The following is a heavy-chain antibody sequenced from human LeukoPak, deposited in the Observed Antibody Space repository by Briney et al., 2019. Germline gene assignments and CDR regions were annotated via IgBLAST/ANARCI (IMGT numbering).Heavy chain of an antibody. CDR3: ASSGYYYKLDY. CDR1: GGSISSYY. V-gene: IGHV4-59*12. D-gene: IGHD3-22*01. Sequence: WETLSLTCTVSGGSISSYYWSWIRQPPGKGLEWIGYIYYSGSTNYNPSLKSRVTISVDTSKNQFSLKLSSVTAADTAVYYCASSGYYYKLDYWGQGTLVTVSS. CDR2: IYYSGST. J-gene: IGHJ4*02.